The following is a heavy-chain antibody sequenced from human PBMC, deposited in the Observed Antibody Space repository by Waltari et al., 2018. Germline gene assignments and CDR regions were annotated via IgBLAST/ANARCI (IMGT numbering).Heavy chain of an antibody. CDR3: ARGPRRGGPRIAGEPGDY. CDR1: GGSFSGYY. J-gene: IGHJ4*02. CDR2: INHSGST. D-gene: IGHD6-13*01. V-gene: IGHV4-34*01. Sequence: QVQLQQWGAGLLKPSETLSLTCAVYGGSFSGYYWSWIRQPPGKGLEWIGEINHSGSTNYKPSLKSRVTISVDTSKNQFSLKLSSVTAADTAVYYCARGPRRGGPRIAGEPGDYWGQGTLVTVSS.